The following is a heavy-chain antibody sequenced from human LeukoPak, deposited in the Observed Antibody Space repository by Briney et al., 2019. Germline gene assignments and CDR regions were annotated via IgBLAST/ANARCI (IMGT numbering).Heavy chain of an antibody. V-gene: IGHV4-4*02. CDR3: ARVNYEASGYGWFDP. D-gene: IGHD5-12*01. CDR1: GFTFSSYW. Sequence: GSLRLSCAASGFTFSSYWMHWVRQAPGKGLEWIGRIYDSGSTYYNPSLKSRVTISVDTSKHQFSLKLSSVTAADTAVYYCARVNYEASGYGWFDPWGQGTLVTVSS. J-gene: IGHJ5*02. CDR2: IYDSGST.